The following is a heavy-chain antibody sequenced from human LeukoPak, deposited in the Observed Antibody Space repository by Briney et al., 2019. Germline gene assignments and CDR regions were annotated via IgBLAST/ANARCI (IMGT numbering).Heavy chain of an antibody. CDR3: AKDLLVATAHYFDY. CDR1: GVTFSSYG. D-gene: IGHD5-12*01. J-gene: IGHJ4*02. Sequence: GGSLRLSCAASGVTFSSYGMHWVRQAPGKGLEWVAVISYDGSNKYYADSVKGRFTISRDNSKNTLYLQMNSLRAEDTAVYYCAKDLLVATAHYFDYWGQGTLVTVSS. V-gene: IGHV3-30*18. CDR2: ISYDGSNK.